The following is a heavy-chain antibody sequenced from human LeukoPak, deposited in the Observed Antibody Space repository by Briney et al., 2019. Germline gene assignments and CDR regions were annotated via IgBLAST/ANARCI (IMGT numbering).Heavy chain of an antibody. CDR2: ISSSGNTI. J-gene: IGHJ2*01. Sequence: GWSLRLSCAASGFTFSSYEMNWVRQAPGKWLEWVSYISSSGNTIYYADSVKGRFTISRDNAKNSLSLQMNSLRAEDTAVYYCARVRYFDLWGRGTLVTVSS. CDR1: GFTFSSYE. V-gene: IGHV3-48*03. CDR3: ARVRYFDL.